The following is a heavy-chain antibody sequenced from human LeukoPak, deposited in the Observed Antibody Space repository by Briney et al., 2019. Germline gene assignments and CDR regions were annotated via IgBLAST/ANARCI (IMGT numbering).Heavy chain of an antibody. J-gene: IGHJ4*02. CDR2: ISYDGSNK. D-gene: IGHD3-10*01. V-gene: IGHV3-30*18. Sequence: PGGSLRLSCAASGFTFSSYGMHWVRQAPGKELEWVAVISYDGSNKYYADSVKGRFTISRDNSKNTLYLQMNSLRAEDTAVYYCAKDVDPFGSGSYVEGFDYWGQGTLVTVSS. CDR3: AKDVDPFGSGSYVEGFDY. CDR1: GFTFSSYG.